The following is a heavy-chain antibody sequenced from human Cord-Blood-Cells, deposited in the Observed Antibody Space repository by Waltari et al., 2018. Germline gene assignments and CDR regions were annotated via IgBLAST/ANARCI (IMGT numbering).Heavy chain of an antibody. V-gene: IGHV3-53*01. CDR1: GFTVSSNY. Sequence: EVQLVESGGGLIQPGGSLRLSCAASGFTVSSNYMSWVRQAPGRGLASFSFIYSGRSTYYAASVQGRFTISRDNSTNTLYLQMNSLRADDTAVYYCARDSSSWYAFDIWGQGTMVTVSS. CDR3: ARDSSSWYAFDI. D-gene: IGHD6-13*01. J-gene: IGHJ3*02. CDR2: IYSGRST.